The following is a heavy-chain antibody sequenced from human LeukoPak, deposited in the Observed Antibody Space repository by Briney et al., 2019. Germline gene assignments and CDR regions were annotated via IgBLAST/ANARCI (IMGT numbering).Heavy chain of an antibody. CDR3: AKSRLGTTSTYAFDI. Sequence: GGSLRLSCAVSGFTFRSYSMNWVRQAPGKGLEWVSYISSSSSSTIYHADSVKGRFTISRDNAKNSLYLQMNSLRAEDTAVYYCAKSRLGTTSTYAFDIWGQGTMVTVSS. V-gene: IGHV3-48*04. CDR2: ISSSSSSTI. J-gene: IGHJ3*02. CDR1: GFTFRSYS. D-gene: IGHD1-26*01.